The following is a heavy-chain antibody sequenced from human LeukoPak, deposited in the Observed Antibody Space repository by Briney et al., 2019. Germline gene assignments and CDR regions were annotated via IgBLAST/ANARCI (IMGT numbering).Heavy chain of an antibody. CDR2: ISWDGGGT. V-gene: IGHV3-43D*03. CDR1: GFTFDDYA. CDR3: AKDMAAYYYASGNIDY. J-gene: IGHJ4*02. D-gene: IGHD3-10*01. Sequence: GGSLRLSCSASGFTFDDYAMHWVRQAPGKGLEWVSLISWDGGGTYYADSVKGRFSISRDNSKNSLYLQMNSLRAEDTALYYCAKDMAAYYYASGNIDYWGQGTLVTVSS.